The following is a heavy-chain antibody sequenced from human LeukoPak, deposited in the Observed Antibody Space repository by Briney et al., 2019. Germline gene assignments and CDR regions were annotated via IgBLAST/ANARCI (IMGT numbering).Heavy chain of an antibody. CDR2: IYYSGST. CDR3: ARGYSLWSLWDY. D-gene: IGHD5-18*01. CDR1: GGSISSYY. Sequence: RSSETLSLTCTVSGGSISSYYWSWIRQPPGKGLEWFGYIYYSGSTNYNPSLKSRVTISVDTSKNQFSLKLSSVTAADTAVYYCARGYSLWSLWDYWGQGTLVTVSS. J-gene: IGHJ4*02. V-gene: IGHV4-59*01.